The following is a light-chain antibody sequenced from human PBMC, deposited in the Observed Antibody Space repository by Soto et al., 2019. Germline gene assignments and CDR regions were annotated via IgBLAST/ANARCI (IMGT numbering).Light chain of an antibody. CDR2: EVS. J-gene: IGLJ1*01. V-gene: IGLV2-14*01. CDR3: SSYGSTSTRYV. CDR1: SSDVGGYNY. Sequence: QSALTQPAFVSGSPGQSITISCTGTSSDVGGYNYVSWYQQHPGKAPKLMIYEVSNRPSGVSNRFSGSKSANTASLTISGLQAEDEADYFCSSYGSTSTRYVFGTGTKLTVL.